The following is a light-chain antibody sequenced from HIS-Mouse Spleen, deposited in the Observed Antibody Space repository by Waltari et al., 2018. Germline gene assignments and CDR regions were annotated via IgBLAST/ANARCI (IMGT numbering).Light chain of an antibody. V-gene: IGKV3-11*01. Sequence: EIVLTQYSATLSLSQGERDTISCSASQSVSSYLAWYQQKPGQAPRLLIYDASNRATGIPARFSGSGSGTDFTLTISSREPEDVAVYYCQQRSNWPPTFGPGTKVDIK. CDR2: DAS. CDR1: QSVSSY. CDR3: QQRSNWPPT. J-gene: IGKJ3*01.